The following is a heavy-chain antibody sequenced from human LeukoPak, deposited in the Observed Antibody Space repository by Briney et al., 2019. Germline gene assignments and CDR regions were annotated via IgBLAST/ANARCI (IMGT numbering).Heavy chain of an antibody. V-gene: IGHV3-30-3*01. CDR2: MSNDGNNE. CDR3: ARDPVSTGLQMNSDY. D-gene: IGHD3-16*01. Sequence: GGSLRLSCAASGFTFSSYAMHWVRQAPGKGLEWVAVMSNDGNNEYYADSVKGRFTIFRDNSKNTLYLQMNSLRAEDTAVYYCARDPVSTGLQMNSDYWGQGTLVTVSS. CDR1: GFTFSSYA. J-gene: IGHJ4*02.